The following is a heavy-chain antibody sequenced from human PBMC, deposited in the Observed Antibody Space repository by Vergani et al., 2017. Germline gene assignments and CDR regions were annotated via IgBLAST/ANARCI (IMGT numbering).Heavy chain of an antibody. CDR3: ARDGYCSGGSCNRDWFDP. CDR1: GYTFTGYY. J-gene: IGHJ5*02. Sequence: QVQLVQSGAEVKKPGASVKVSCKDSGYTFTGYYMHWVRQAPGQGLEWMGWINPNSGGTNYAQKFQGRVTMTRDTSISTAYMELSRLRSDDTAVYYCARDGYCSGGSCNRDWFDPWGQGTLVTVSS. V-gene: IGHV1-2*02. D-gene: IGHD2-15*01. CDR2: INPNSGGT.